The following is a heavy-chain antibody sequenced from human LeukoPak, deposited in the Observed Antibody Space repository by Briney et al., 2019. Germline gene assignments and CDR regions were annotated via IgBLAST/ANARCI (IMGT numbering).Heavy chain of an antibody. CDR3: ARASETAMITL. D-gene: IGHD5-18*01. Sequence: SETLSLTCTVSGVSITSGTYSWTWIRQPAGKGLEWIGRIYSTGRVNYNPSLKSRVTMLLDTSKNHISLKLTSVTAADTAIYFCARASETAMITLWGQGTLVTVSS. CDR1: GVSITSGTYS. CDR2: IYSTGRV. J-gene: IGHJ4*02. V-gene: IGHV4-61*02.